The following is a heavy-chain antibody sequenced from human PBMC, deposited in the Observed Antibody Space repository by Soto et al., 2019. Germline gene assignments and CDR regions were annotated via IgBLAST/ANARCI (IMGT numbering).Heavy chain of an antibody. J-gene: IGHJ4*02. V-gene: IGHV1-8*02. CDR1: GYTFTTYD. CDR3: ARRKERSGPHYFDY. CDR2: MNPSNGNA. D-gene: IGHD6-25*01. Sequence: ASVKVSCKASGYTFTTYDVSWVRQASGQGLEWMGWMNPSNGNAGYAQKFQGRVTMTRNTSISTVYMELSGLRPDDTAVYYCARRKERSGPHYFDYWGQGTRVTVSS.